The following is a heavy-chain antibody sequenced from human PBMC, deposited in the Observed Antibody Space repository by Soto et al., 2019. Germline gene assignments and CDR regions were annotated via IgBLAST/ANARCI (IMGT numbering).Heavy chain of an antibody. CDR1: GFTFSSDS. Sequence: EVQVVESGGGLVKPGGSLRLSCAASGFTFSSDSMNWVRQAPGKGLEWVSSISSSSYIYYADSVKGRFTISRDNAKNSLYLQMNSLRAADTAVYYCARDWPPYYGSGSHQYNWFDPWGQGTLVTVSS. J-gene: IGHJ5*02. CDR3: ARDWPPYYGSGSHQYNWFDP. V-gene: IGHV3-21*01. CDR2: ISSSSYI. D-gene: IGHD3-10*01.